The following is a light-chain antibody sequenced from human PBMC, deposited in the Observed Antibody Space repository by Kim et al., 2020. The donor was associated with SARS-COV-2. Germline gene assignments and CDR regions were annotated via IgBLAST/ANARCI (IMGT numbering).Light chain of an antibody. CDR2: QDS. J-gene: IGLJ2*01. Sequence: VSPGQPASLTCSGDKLGDKYACWYQQKPGQSPVLVIYQDSKRPSGIPERFSGSNSGNTATLTISGTQAMDEADYYCQAWDSSTAVFGGGTQLTVL. CDR1: KLGDKY. V-gene: IGLV3-1*01. CDR3: QAWDSSTAV.